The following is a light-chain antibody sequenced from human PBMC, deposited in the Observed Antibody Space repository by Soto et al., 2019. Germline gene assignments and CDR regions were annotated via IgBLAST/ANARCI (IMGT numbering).Light chain of an antibody. J-gene: IGLJ2*01. Sequence: QSVLTQPPSASGSPGQSVTISCTGTSSDVGGYNYVSWYQQHSGKAPNLMIYEVSKRPSGVPDRFSGSKSGNTASLTVSGLQPEDEADYYCSSYAGSNNFVVFGGGTKVTVL. CDR3: SSYAGSNNFVV. V-gene: IGLV2-8*01. CDR2: EVS. CDR1: SSDVGGYNY.